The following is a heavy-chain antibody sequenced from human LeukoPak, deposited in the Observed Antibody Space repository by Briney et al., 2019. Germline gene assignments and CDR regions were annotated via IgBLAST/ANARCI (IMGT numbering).Heavy chain of an antibody. CDR2: ISSNGRNT. CDR3: AKDPDCTSGVCYTFFDY. V-gene: IGHV3-64*01. J-gene: IGHJ4*02. D-gene: IGHD2-8*01. Sequence: GGSLRLSCAASGFTLSRSSMHWVRQAPGKGLEYVSAISSNGRNTYYANSVKGRFTISRDISKNTLYLQMGSLRAEDTAVYYCAKDPDCTSGVCYTFFDYWGQGTLVTVSS. CDR1: GFTLSRSS.